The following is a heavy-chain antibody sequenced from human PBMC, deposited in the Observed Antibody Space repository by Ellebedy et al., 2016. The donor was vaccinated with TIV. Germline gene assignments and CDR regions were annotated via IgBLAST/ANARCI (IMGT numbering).Heavy chain of an antibody. CDR3: ARHCSGGSCSHHAFDI. Sequence: GESLKISCAASGFTVSSNCMSWVRQAPGKGLEWVSVIYSGGSTYYSDSVKGRFTMSRDNSKNTLYLQMNSLRAEDTAVYYCARHCSGGSCSHHAFDIWGQGTMVTVSS. V-gene: IGHV3-66*04. CDR2: IYSGGST. CDR1: GFTVSSNC. D-gene: IGHD2-15*01. J-gene: IGHJ3*02.